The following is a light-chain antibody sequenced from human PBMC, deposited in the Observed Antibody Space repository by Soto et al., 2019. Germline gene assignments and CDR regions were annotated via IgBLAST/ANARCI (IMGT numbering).Light chain of an antibody. J-gene: IGKJ3*01. Sequence: EIVFTQAPGTLSLSPGERATLSCRASQSVSSSYLAWYQQKPGQAPRLLIYGASSRATGIPDRFSGSGSGTDFTLTISRLEPEDFAVYYCQQCVIWPLFTFGPGTKVDI. CDR2: GAS. CDR1: QSVSSSY. V-gene: IGKV3-20*01. CDR3: QQCVIWPLFT.